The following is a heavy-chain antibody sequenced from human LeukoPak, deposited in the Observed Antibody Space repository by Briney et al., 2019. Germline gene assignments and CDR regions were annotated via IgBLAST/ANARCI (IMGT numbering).Heavy chain of an antibody. CDR1: GFTFSDYA. V-gene: IGHV3-23*01. D-gene: IGHD3-3*01. J-gene: IGHJ4*02. CDR3: AKAELGVDTFFDY. CDR2: LSGSGAGT. Sequence: PGGSLGLSCAASGFTFSDYALGWVRQAPGRGLEWVATLSGSGAGTYYSDSVQGRFTISRDNSKRTLFLQMNSLRAEDTAFYYCAKAELGVDTFFDYWGQGTLVTVSS.